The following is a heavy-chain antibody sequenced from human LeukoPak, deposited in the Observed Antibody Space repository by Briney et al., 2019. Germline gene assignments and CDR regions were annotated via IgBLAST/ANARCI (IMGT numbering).Heavy chain of an antibody. Sequence: SETLSLTCAVYGGSFSGYYWSWIRQPPGKGLEWIGEINHSGSTNYNPSLKSRATISVDTSKNQFSLKLSSVTAADTAVYYCARVSPPLSDGSGSYYTNYYFDYWGQGTLVTVSS. D-gene: IGHD3-10*01. CDR3: ARVSPPLSDGSGSYYTNYYFDY. CDR2: INHSGST. CDR1: GGSFSGYY. V-gene: IGHV4-34*01. J-gene: IGHJ4*02.